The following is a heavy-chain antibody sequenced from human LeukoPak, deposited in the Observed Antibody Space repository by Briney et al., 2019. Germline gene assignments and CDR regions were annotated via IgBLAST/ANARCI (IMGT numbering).Heavy chain of an antibody. CDR2: IIPIFGTA. D-gene: IGHD2-15*01. J-gene: IGHJ6*03. CDR1: GYTFTSYA. Sequence: SVKVSCKASGYTFTSYAISWVRQAPGQGLEWMGGIIPIFGTANYAQKFQGRVTITADESTSTAYMELSSLRSEDTAVYYCARVPVVVAATEYYYYYYMDVWGKGTTVTVSS. V-gene: IGHV1-69*13. CDR3: ARVPVVVAATEYYYYYYMDV.